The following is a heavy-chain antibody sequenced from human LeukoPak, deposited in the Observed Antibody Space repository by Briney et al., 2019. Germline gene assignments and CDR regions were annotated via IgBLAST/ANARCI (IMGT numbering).Heavy chain of an antibody. J-gene: IGHJ4*02. CDR1: GFTFSSYE. D-gene: IGHD3-22*01. V-gene: IGHV3-48*03. Sequence: GGSLRLSCAASGFTFSSYEMNWVRQAPGKGLEWVTYISNSGSTIYYADSVKGRFTISRDNAKNSLYLQMNSLRAEDTAVYYYARALSSRGYYRQPGSAVSRDYWGQGTLVTVSS. CDR3: ARALSSRGYYRQPGSAVSRDY. CDR2: ISNSGSTI.